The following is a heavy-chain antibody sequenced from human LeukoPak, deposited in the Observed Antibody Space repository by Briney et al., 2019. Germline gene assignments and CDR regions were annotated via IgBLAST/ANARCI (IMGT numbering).Heavy chain of an antibody. D-gene: IGHD5-18*01. CDR1: GGSISSYY. CDR2: IYYSGST. J-gene: IGHJ6*03. Sequence: PSETLSLTCTVSGGSISSYYWSWIRQPPGKGLEWIGYIYYSGSTNYNPSLKSRVTISVDTSKNQFSLKLSSVTAADTAVYYCARASGLQLWFPHYYYYYMDVWGKGTTVTVSS. CDR3: ARASGLQLWFPHYYYYYMDV. V-gene: IGHV4-59*01.